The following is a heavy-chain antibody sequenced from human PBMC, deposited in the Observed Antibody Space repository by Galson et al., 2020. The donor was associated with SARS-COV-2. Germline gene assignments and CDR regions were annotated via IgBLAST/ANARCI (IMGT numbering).Heavy chain of an antibody. CDR2: IYPGDSDT. D-gene: IGHD2-8*02. J-gene: IGHJ4*02. Sequence: KIGESLKISCEGFGYSFSSYWIGWVRQMPGKGLEWMGIIYPGDSDTKYSPSFQGQITISADKSTNTAYLQWSSLKASDTAMYYCARHGRKSCTGNIGYTNSCCDSWGQGTLVTVAS. CDR3: ARHGRKSCTGNIGYTNSCCDS. CDR1: GYSFSSYW. V-gene: IGHV5-51*01.